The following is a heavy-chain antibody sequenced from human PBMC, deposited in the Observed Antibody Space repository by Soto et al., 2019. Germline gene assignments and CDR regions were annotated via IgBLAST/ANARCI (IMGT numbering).Heavy chain of an antibody. V-gene: IGHV3-33*01. CDR2: IWYDGSNK. CDR3: ARDRGYSSSWYTAVPDAFDI. CDR1: GFTFSSYG. Sequence: GSLRLSCAASGFTFSSYGMHWVRQAPGKGLEWVAVIWYDGSNKYYADSVKGRFTISRDNSKNTLYLQMNSLRAEDTAVYYCARDRGYSSSWYTAVPDAFDIWGQGTMVTVSS. J-gene: IGHJ3*02. D-gene: IGHD6-13*01.